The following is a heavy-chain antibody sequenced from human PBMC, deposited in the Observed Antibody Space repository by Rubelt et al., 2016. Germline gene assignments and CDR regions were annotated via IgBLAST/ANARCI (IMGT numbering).Heavy chain of an antibody. V-gene: IGHV3-72*01. CDR3: ARASTVTHYGMDV. CDR1: GFTFSNYA. Sequence: GGSLRLSCAASGFTFSNYAMCWVRQAPGKGLEWVGRTRNKVKSYTTEYAASVKGRFTISRDDSKNSLYPQMNSLETEDTAVYYCARASTVTHYGMDVWGQGTTVTVSS. J-gene: IGHJ6*02. CDR2: TRNKVKSYTT. D-gene: IGHD4-17*01.